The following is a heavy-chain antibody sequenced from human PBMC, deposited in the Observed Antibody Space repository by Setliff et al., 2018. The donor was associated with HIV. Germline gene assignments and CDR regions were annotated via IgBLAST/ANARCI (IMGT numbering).Heavy chain of an antibody. D-gene: IGHD2-2*02. J-gene: IGHJ5*02. CDR2: IYYSGST. V-gene: IGHV4-31*03. CDR1: GGSISSGSYC. CDR3: ARGPLGYCSSTSCYTTLNGFDP. Sequence: NPSETLSLTCTVSGGSISSGSYCWSWIRQPAGKGLEWIGYIYYSGSTYYNPSLKSRVTISVDTSKNQFSLKLSSVTAADTAVYYCARGPLGYCSSTSCYTTLNGFDPWGQGTLVTVSS.